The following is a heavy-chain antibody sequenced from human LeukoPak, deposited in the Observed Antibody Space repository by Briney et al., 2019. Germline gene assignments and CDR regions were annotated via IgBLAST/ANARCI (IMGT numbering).Heavy chain of an antibody. D-gene: IGHD5-12*01. CDR2: IYYSGST. CDR3: ASQPPTIGPGAFDI. V-gene: IGHV4-39*01. J-gene: IGHJ3*02. Sequence: SETLSLTCTVSGGSISSSSYYWGWIRQPPGKGLEWIGSIYYSGSTYYNPSLKSRVTISVATSKNPFSLKLSSVTAADTAVYYCASQPPTIGPGAFDIWGRGTMVTVSA. CDR1: GGSISSSSYY.